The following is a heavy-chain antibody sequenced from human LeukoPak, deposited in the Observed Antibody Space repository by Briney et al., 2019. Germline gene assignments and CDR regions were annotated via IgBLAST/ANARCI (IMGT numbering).Heavy chain of an antibody. CDR3: ARQQVLWFGELFGTFDY. CDR1: GFTFSRYG. V-gene: IGHV3-33*01. CDR2: IWYDGSNK. J-gene: IGHJ4*02. Sequence: GGSLRLSCAASGFTFSRYGMHWVRQAPGKGLEWVAVIWYDGSNKYYADSVKGRFTISRDNSKNTLYLQMNSLRAEDTAVYYCARQQVLWFGELFGTFDYWGQGTLATVSS. D-gene: IGHD3-10*01.